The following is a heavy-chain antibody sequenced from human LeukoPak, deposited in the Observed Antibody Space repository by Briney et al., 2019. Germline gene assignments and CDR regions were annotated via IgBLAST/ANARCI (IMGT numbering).Heavy chain of an antibody. D-gene: IGHD2-2*01. Sequence: GGSLRLSCAASGFTFSSYGMHWVRQAPGKGLEWVAFIRYDGTNKFYADSVKGRFTISRDITKNTLYLQMNSLRAEDTAVYYCARNRGDCSSTSCIEYWGQGTLVTVSS. CDR3: ARNRGDCSSTSCIEY. CDR2: IRYDGTNK. J-gene: IGHJ4*02. CDR1: GFTFSSYG. V-gene: IGHV3-30*02.